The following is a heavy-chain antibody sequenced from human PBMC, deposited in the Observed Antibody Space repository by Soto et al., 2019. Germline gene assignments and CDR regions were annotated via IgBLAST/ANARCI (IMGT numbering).Heavy chain of an antibody. D-gene: IGHD2-15*01. J-gene: IGHJ5*02. Sequence: GGSLRLSCAASGFTFSGSAMHWVRQASGKGLEWVGRIRSKANSYATAYAASVKGRFTISRDDSKNTAYLQMNSLKTEDTAVYYCTRHEGGPLADLNWFDPWGQGTLVTVSS. CDR2: IRSKANSYAT. V-gene: IGHV3-73*01. CDR1: GFTFSGSA. CDR3: TRHEGGPLADLNWFDP.